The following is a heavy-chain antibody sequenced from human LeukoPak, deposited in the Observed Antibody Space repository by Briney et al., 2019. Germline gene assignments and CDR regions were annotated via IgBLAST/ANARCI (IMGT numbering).Heavy chain of an antibody. J-gene: IGHJ4*02. CDR3: ATLWDPVAGTTQPLL. Sequence: GGSLRLSCAASGVTFSSYEMNWVRQAPGKGLEWVSYISGSGSTIYYGDSLEGRFTISRDNANNSLYLQINSLSVEDTAVYYCATLWDPVAGTTQPLLWGQGTLVTVSS. D-gene: IGHD6-19*01. CDR2: ISGSGSTI. V-gene: IGHV3-48*03. CDR1: GVTFSSYE.